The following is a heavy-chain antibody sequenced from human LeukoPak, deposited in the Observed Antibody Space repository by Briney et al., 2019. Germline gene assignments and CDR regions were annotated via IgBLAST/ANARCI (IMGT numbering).Heavy chain of an antibody. Sequence: SETLSLTRAVSGYSIRNGFYWGWIRLPPGKGLEWIGNIYPSGDTYYNPSLKSRVTISLDTSKNQFSLRLSSVTAADTAVYYCARDRPYSQWFDPWGQGTLVIVSS. CDR3: ARDRPYSQWFDP. J-gene: IGHJ5*02. CDR2: IYPSGDT. CDR1: GYSIRNGFY. D-gene: IGHD2-15*01. V-gene: IGHV4-38-2*02.